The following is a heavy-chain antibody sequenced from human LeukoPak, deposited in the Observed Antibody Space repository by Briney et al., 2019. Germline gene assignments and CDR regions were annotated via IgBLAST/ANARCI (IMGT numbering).Heavy chain of an antibody. Sequence: GGSLRLSCAASGFTFSSYAMNWVRQAPGKGLEWVSSTSPSSSYKYYADSVKGRFTISRDNAKNSLYLQMNSLRAEDTAVYFCARGSYDILTGYSPFFFDYWGQGTLVTVSS. CDR2: TSPSSSYK. V-gene: IGHV3-21*01. J-gene: IGHJ4*02. D-gene: IGHD3-9*01. CDR1: GFTFSSYA. CDR3: ARGSYDILTGYSPFFFDY.